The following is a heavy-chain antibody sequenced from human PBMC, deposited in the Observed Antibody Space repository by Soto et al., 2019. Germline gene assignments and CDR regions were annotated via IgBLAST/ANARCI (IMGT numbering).Heavy chain of an antibody. V-gene: IGHV4-59*08. CDR3: ARHTGIIVPAAIHYYYYYYMDV. Sequence: SETLSLTCTVSGGSISSYYWSWIRQPPGKGLEWIGYIYYSGSTNYNPSLKSRVTISVDTSKNQFSLKLSSVTAADTAVYYCARHTGIIVPAAIHYYYYYYMDVWGKGTTVTVSS. CDR2: IYYSGST. D-gene: IGHD2-2*02. J-gene: IGHJ6*03. CDR1: GGSISSYY.